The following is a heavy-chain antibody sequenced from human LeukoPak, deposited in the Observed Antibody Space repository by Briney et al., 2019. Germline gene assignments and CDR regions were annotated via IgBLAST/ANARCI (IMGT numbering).Heavy chain of an antibody. J-gene: IGHJ4*02. D-gene: IGHD1-1*01. CDR1: GFILRSHA. Sequence: PGGSLRLSCSASGFILRSHAMHWVRQAPGKGLEYVSRISDNGGSTYYADSVKGRFTISRYNSKNTLYLQMSSLRAVDTAVYYCVKDNEAGGSPFDRWGQGTLVTVSS. V-gene: IGHV3-64D*06. CDR3: VKDNEAGGSPFDR. CDR2: ISDNGGST.